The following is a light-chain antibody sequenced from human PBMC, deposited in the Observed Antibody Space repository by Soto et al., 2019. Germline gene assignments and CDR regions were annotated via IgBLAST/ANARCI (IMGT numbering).Light chain of an antibody. CDR2: GSN. J-gene: IGLJ3*02. CDR3: AAWDDNLLGM. Sequence: QSVLTQPPSASGAPGQRVTISCSGSTSNIGSNSVNWYQQVPGTAPRLLIYGSNQWPSGVPDRFSASKSGTSASLVISGLQSEDEASYYCAAWDDNLLGMFGGGTQLTVL. V-gene: IGLV1-44*01. CDR1: TSNIGSNS.